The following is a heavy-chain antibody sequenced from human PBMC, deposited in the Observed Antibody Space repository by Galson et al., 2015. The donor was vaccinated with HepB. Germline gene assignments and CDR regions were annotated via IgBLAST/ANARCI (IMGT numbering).Heavy chain of an antibody. Sequence: SLRLSCAASGFTFSGSAMHWVRQASGKGLEWVGRIRSKANSYATAYAASVKGRFTISRDDSKNTAYLQMNSLKTEDTAVYYCTRVPQSTTVTTNDFDYWGQGTLVTVSS. CDR3: TRVPQSTTVTTNDFDY. CDR2: IRSKANSYAT. J-gene: IGHJ4*02. V-gene: IGHV3-73*01. D-gene: IGHD4-17*01. CDR1: GFTFSGSA.